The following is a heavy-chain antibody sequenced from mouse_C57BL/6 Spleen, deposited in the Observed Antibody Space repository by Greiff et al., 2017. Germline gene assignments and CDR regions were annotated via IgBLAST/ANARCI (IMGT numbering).Heavy chain of an antibody. D-gene: IGHD2-5*01. Sequence: EVQLQQSGPELVKPGASVKISCKASGYSFTDYNINWVKQSNGKSLEWIGVINPNYGTTSYNQKFKGKATLTVDQSSSTAYMQLNSLTSEDSAVYYCERTCFSNHEGFAYWGQGTLVTVSA. CDR1: GYSFTDYN. CDR3: ERTCFSNHEGFAY. J-gene: IGHJ3*01. CDR2: INPNYGTT. V-gene: IGHV1-39*01.